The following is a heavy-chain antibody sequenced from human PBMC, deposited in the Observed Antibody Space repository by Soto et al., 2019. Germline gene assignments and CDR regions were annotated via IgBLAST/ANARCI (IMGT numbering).Heavy chain of an antibody. CDR1: GFTFGDYA. CDR3: TRDPEFFPPRWYFDY. Sequence: GGSLRLSCTASGFTFGDYAMSWFRQAPGKGLEWVGFIRSKAYGGTTEYAASVKGRFTISRDDSKSIAYLQMNSLKTEDTAVYYCTRDPEFFPPRWYFDYWGQGTLVTVS. CDR2: IRSKAYGGTT. J-gene: IGHJ4*02. D-gene: IGHD3-10*01. V-gene: IGHV3-49*03.